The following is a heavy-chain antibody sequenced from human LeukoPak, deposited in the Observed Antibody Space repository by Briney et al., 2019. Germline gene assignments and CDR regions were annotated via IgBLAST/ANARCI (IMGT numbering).Heavy chain of an antibody. J-gene: IGHJ3*02. CDR1: GGSFSGYY. CDR2: INHSGST. Sequence: PSETLSLTCDVYGGSFSGYYWSWIRQPPGKGLEWIGEINHSGSTNYNPSFKSRVTISVDTSKNQFSLKLSSVTAADTAVYYCARGRGAFDIWGQGTMVTVSS. V-gene: IGHV4-34*01. CDR3: ARGRGAFDI.